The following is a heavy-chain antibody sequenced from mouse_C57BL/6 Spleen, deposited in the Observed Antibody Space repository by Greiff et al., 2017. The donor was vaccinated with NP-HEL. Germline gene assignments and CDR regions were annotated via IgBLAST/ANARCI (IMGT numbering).Heavy chain of an antibody. CDR2: IDPETGGT. Sequence: QVQLQQSGAELVRPGASVTLSCKASGYTFTDYEMHWVKQTPVHGLEWIGAIDPETGGTAYNQKFKGKAILTADKSSSTAYMERRSLTSEDSDVYYCTRDLGYWGQGTTLTVSS. CDR1: GYTFTDYE. V-gene: IGHV1-15*01. J-gene: IGHJ2*01. CDR3: TRDLGY.